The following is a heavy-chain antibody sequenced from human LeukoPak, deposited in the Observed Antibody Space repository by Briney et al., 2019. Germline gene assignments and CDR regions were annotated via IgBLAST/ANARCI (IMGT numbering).Heavy chain of an antibody. CDR1: GFTYSPYW. CDR3: ARELNPGGYSGYDYTSNWFDP. CDR2: IKQDGSEK. Sequence: PGGSLRLSCAASGFTYSPYWMTWVRQGPGKGLEWVANIKQDGSEKYYVDSVKGRFTISRDNAKNSLYLQMNSLRAEDTAVYYCARELNPGGYSGYDYTSNWFDPWGQGTLVTVSS. D-gene: IGHD5-12*01. V-gene: IGHV3-7*03. J-gene: IGHJ5*02.